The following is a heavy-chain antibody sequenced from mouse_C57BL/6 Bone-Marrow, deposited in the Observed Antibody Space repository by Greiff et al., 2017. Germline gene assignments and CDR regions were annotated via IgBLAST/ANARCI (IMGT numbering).Heavy chain of an antibody. Sequence: QVQLQQSGPELVKPGASVKISCKASGYAFSSSWMNWVKQRPGKGLEWIGRIYPGDGDTNYNGKFKGKATLTADKSSSTAYMQLSSLTSEDSAVYFCARDDYDRRSYAMDYWGQRTSVTVSS. J-gene: IGHJ4*01. CDR2: IYPGDGDT. D-gene: IGHD2-4*01. CDR3: ARDDYDRRSYAMDY. CDR1: GYAFSSSW. V-gene: IGHV1-82*01.